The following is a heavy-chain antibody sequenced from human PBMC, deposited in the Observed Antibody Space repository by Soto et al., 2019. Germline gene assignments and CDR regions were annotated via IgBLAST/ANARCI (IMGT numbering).Heavy chain of an antibody. CDR2: SSGSGGST. CDR1: GFTFSNYA. D-gene: IGHD2-2*01. Sequence: GGSLGLSCAASGFTFSNYAMSWVRQAPGKGLEWVSGSSGSGGSTYYADSVKGRFSVSRDNSKNTLYLQMSSLRAEDTAMYYCARNPGYCSSNSCYFYLDCWGQG. V-gene: IGHV3-23*01. CDR3: ARNPGYCSSNSCYFYLDC. J-gene: IGHJ4*02.